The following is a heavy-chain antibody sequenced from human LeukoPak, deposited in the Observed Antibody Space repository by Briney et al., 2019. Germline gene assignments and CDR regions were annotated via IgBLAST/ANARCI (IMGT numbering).Heavy chain of an antibody. CDR3: ARADYYCSSTSCGFDY. CDR1: GFTFSSYW. J-gene: IGHJ4*02. CDR2: INSDGSST. D-gene: IGHD2-2*01. Sequence: GGSLRLSCAASGFTFSSYWMHWVRQAPGKGLVWVSLINSDGSSTSYADSVKGRFTISRDNAKNTLYLQMNSLRAEDTAVYYCARADYYCSSTSCGFDYWGQGTLVTVSS. V-gene: IGHV3-74*01.